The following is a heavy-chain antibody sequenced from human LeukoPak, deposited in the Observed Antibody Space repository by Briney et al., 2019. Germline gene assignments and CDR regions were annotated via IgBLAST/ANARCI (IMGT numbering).Heavy chain of an antibody. CDR2: IKQDGSET. CDR1: GFTFTNNF. V-gene: IGHV3-7*01. CDR3: VREGFYFFDF. Sequence: WGSLRLSCAASGFTFTNNFMSWVRQVPGKGLEWVANIKQDGSETTYADSVRGRFTIFRDNAKDSVYLQMNSLRAEDSATYYCVREGFYFFDFWGQGTLVTVSS. J-gene: IGHJ4*01.